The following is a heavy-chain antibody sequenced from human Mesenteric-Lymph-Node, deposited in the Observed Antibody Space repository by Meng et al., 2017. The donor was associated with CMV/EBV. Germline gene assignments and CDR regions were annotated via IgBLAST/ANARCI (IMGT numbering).Heavy chain of an antibody. CDR3: AKEEIPTYYTLPDF. Sequence: GESLKISCVASGFSFSSYAMYWVRQAPGKGLEWVAVIYGDDSSAKYADSVKGRFTVSRDHEKKTLFLQMNSLRAEDTAVYYCAKEEIPTYYTLPDFWGPGTLVTVSS. V-gene: IGHV3-23*03. D-gene: IGHD3-3*01. CDR2: IYGDDSSA. CDR1: GFSFSSYA. J-gene: IGHJ4*02.